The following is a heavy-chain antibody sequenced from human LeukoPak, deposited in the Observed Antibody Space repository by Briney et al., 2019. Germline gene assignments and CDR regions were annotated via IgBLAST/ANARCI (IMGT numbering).Heavy chain of an antibody. Sequence: ASVKVSCKASGYTFTSYGISWVRQAPGQGLEWMGWISTHYGNTNYAQKVQDRVTMTTDTSTKTAYMELRSLRSDDTAVYYCARDGPWGGDAFDIWGQGTLVTVSS. J-gene: IGHJ3*02. CDR3: ARDGPWGGDAFDI. CDR1: GYTFTSYG. D-gene: IGHD1-26*01. CDR2: ISTHYGNT. V-gene: IGHV1-18*01.